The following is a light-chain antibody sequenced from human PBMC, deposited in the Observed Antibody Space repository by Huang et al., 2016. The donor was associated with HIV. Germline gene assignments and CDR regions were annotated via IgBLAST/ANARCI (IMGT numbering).Light chain of an antibody. V-gene: IGKV3-11*01. CDR3: QQRSKWPLFT. CDR1: QSVGNY. CDR2: DAA. J-gene: IGKJ3*01. Sequence: ENLFTPSPVPLSLFPGERATLSCRASQSVGNYLAWYQQKPGQAPRLLIYDAAQRATGIPARFSGSGSRTDFTLTISSLEPEDFVVYYCQQRSKWPLFTFGPGTKVDMK.